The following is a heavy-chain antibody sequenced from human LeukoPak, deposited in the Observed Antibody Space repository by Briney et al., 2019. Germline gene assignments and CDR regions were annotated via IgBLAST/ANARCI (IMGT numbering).Heavy chain of an antibody. Sequence: GGSLRLSCAASGFTFSHFWMSWVRQAPGKGLEWVSSITAIDGRTYYADSVRGRFTISRDNSKNTVYLQLNSLRAGDMAIYYCTKDRRGPAAGTWYFDSWGQGTLVTVSS. CDR2: ITAIDGRT. CDR3: TKDRRGPAAGTWYFDS. J-gene: IGHJ4*02. D-gene: IGHD6-13*01. CDR1: GFTFSHFW. V-gene: IGHV3-23*01.